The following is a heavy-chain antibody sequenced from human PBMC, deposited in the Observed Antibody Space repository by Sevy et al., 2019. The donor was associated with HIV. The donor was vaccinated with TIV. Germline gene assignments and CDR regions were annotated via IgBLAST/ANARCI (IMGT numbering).Heavy chain of an antibody. J-gene: IGHJ5*02. V-gene: IGHV4-59*13. CDR3: ARSGFLEWAGSTRGPRNWFDP. D-gene: IGHD3-3*01. Sequence: KQSETLSLTCSVSGGSMRNFYWSWIRQHPGKGLEWIGNIYYSGSTNYNPSLKSRVTMSVDTSKNQFSLKLSSVTAADTAVYYCARSGFLEWAGSTRGPRNWFDPWGQGTLVTVSS. CDR1: GGSMRNFY. CDR2: IYYSGST.